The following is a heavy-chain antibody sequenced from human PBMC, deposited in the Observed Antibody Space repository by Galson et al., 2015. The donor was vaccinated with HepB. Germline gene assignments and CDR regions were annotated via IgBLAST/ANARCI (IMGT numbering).Heavy chain of an antibody. J-gene: IGHJ6*03. V-gene: IGHV1-18*01. Sequence: SVKVSCKASGYTFTSYGISWVRQAPGQGLEWMGWINTYNGNTNYAQKLQGRITLTTDTSTSTVYMELRSLRSDDTAVYYCARRHDCRGYPTKPCYYMDVWGEGTTVTVSS. CDR2: INTYNGNT. CDR3: ARRHDCRGYPTKPCYYMDV. CDR1: GYTFTSYG. D-gene: IGHD2-15*01.